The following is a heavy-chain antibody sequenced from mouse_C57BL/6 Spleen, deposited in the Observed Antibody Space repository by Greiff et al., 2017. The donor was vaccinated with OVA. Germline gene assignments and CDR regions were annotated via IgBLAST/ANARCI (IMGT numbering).Heavy chain of an antibody. CDR1: GYTFTSYW. V-gene: IGHV1-55*01. J-gene: IGHJ4*01. CDR2: IYPGSGST. D-gene: IGHD2-1*01. Sequence: VQLQQPGAELVKPGASVTMSCKASGYTFTSYWITWVKQRPGQGLEWIGDIYPGSGSTNYNEKFKSKATLTVDTSSSTAYMQLSSLTSEDSAVYYCANRNYEEGSAMDYWGQGTSVTVSS. CDR3: ANRNYEEGSAMDY.